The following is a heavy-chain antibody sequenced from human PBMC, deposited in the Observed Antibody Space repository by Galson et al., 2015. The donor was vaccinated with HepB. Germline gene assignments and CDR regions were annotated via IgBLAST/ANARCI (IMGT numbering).Heavy chain of an antibody. J-gene: IGHJ4*02. CDR2: ISYSGSP. Sequence: ETLSLTCTVSGASISSYYWNWIRQPPGKGLEWSGYISYSGSPNYNPSLKSRVTISINTSKNQFSLNLSSVTAADTAVYYCARVYDSSSADLDYWGQGTLVTVSS. D-gene: IGHD6-6*01. V-gene: IGHV4-59*01. CDR1: GASISSYY. CDR3: ARVYDSSSADLDY.